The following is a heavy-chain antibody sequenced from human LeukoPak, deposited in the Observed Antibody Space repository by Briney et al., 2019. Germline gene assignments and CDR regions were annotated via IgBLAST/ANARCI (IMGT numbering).Heavy chain of an antibody. V-gene: IGHV3-23*01. CDR2: LTSGGRI. Sequence: GGPLRLSCATSGFDYSSYAMSWVRQAPGKGLEWVSTLTSGGRIYYADSVKGRLTIPRDNPRNTMHLQMNSLRVEDTAIVSCAKERDHRDPLFEYWGLGTLVSVS. CDR1: GFDYSSYA. CDR3: AKERDHRDPLFEY. J-gene: IGHJ4*02. D-gene: IGHD4-17*01.